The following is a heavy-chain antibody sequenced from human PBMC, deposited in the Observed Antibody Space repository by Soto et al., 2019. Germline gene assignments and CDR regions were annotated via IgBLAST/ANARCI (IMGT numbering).Heavy chain of an antibody. CDR3: ARDQGDSSGYYLYYFDY. Sequence: QVQLVQSGAEVKKPGSSVKVSCKASGGTFSSYAISWVRQAPGQGLEWMGGIIPIFGTANYAQKFQGRVTITADESTSTAYMELSSLRSEDTAVYSCARDQGDSSGYYLYYFDYWGQGTLVTVSS. D-gene: IGHD3-22*01. CDR1: GGTFSSYA. J-gene: IGHJ4*02. V-gene: IGHV1-69*01. CDR2: IIPIFGTA.